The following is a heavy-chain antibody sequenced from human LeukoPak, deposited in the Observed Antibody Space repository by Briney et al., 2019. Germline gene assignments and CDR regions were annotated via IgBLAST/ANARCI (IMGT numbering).Heavy chain of an antibody. D-gene: IGHD1-14*01. CDR1: GFPISSGYH. J-gene: IGHJ4*02. V-gene: IGHV4-38-2*02. CDR2: EYRSGTT. CDR3: ARENRVFDY. Sequence: SETLSLTCVVSGFPISSGYHRGWIRQPPREGLEWIGVEYRSGTTYYNPSLKSRVTISVDTYKNQISLTVKSVTAADTDVYYCARENRVFDYWGQGTLVTVSS.